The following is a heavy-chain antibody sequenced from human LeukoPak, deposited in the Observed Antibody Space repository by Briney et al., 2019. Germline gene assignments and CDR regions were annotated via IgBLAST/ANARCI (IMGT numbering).Heavy chain of an antibody. CDR2: TYYRSKWYN. D-gene: IGHD5-12*01. Sequence: SQTLSLTCAISGDSVSSNSAAWNWIRQSPSRGLEWLGRTYYRSKWYNDYAVSVKSRITINPDTSKNQFSLQLNSVTPEDTAVYYCARAIRYSSYGSGRYNWFDPWGQGTLVTVSS. CDR1: GDSVSSNSAA. CDR3: ARAIRYSSYGSGRYNWFDP. J-gene: IGHJ5*02. V-gene: IGHV6-1*01.